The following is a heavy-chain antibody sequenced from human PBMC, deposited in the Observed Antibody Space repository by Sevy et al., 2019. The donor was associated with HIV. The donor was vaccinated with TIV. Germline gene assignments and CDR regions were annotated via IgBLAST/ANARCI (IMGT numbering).Heavy chain of an antibody. V-gene: IGHV3-48*03. J-gene: IGHJ4*02. CDR1: AFTFSSYE. Sequence: GGSLRLSCAASAFTFSSYEMNWVRQAPGKGLEWVSYISSSGSTIYYADSVKGRFTISRDNAKNSLYLQMNSLRAEDTAVYYCARDTYGDDEGYWGQGTLVTVSS. CDR2: ISSSGSTI. D-gene: IGHD4-17*01. CDR3: ARDTYGDDEGY.